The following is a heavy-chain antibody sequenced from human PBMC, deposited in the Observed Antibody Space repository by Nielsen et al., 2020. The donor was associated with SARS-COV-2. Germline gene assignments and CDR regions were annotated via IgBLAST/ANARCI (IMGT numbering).Heavy chain of an antibody. J-gene: IGHJ6*02. CDR1: GFTFSSYA. Sequence: GGSLRLSCAASGFTFSSYAMHWVRQAPGKGLEWVAVISYDGSNKYYADSVKGRFTISRDNSKNTLYLQMNSLRAEDTAVYYCARDLPHYGMDVWGQGTTVTVSS. CDR2: ISYDGSNK. CDR3: ARDLPHYGMDV. V-gene: IGHV3-30*04.